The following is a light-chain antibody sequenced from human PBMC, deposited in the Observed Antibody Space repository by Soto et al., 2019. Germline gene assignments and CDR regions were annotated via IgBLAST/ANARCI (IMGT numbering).Light chain of an antibody. Sequence: DIQMTQSPSTLSASVGDRVTITCRASQRISSWLAWYQQKPRKAPKLLIYKASSLESGVPSKFSGNGTGTEFTFTISSLQPDDFATYYCQQYNSYSRTFGQGTKVDIK. CDR1: QRISSW. J-gene: IGKJ1*01. V-gene: IGKV1-5*03. CDR3: QQYNSYSRT. CDR2: KAS.